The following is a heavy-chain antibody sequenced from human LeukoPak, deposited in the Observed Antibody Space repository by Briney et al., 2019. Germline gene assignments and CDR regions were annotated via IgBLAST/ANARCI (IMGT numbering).Heavy chain of an antibody. Sequence: GGSLRLSCAASGFTFSSYSMNWVRQAPGKGLEWVSSISSSSSYIYYADSVKGRFTISRDNAKNSLYLQMNSLRADDTAVYYCAKAGWHNFDYWGQGTLVTVSS. J-gene: IGHJ4*02. D-gene: IGHD6-19*01. CDR3: AKAGWHNFDY. CDR1: GFTFSSYS. CDR2: ISSSSSYI. V-gene: IGHV3-21*04.